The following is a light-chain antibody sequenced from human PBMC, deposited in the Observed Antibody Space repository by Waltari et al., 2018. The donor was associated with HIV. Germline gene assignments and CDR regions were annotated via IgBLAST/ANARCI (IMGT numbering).Light chain of an antibody. CDR2: GDN. Sequence: QSVLTQPPSVSGAPGQRVTISCTGSDSNIGAGSDVHWYQQLPGRAPKLLIYGDNNRPSGVPDRFSASRSGTSASLAISGLQAEDEADYYCQSYDRRLSSSDVIFGGGTTLTVL. J-gene: IGLJ2*01. CDR1: DSNIGAGSD. V-gene: IGLV1-40*01. CDR3: QSYDRRLSSSDVI.